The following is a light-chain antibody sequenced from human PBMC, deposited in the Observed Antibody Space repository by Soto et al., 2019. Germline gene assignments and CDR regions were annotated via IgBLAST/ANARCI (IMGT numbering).Light chain of an antibody. CDR1: KLGDKY. V-gene: IGLV3-1*01. J-gene: IGLJ1*01. CDR3: QAWDRSLH. Sequence: SYELTQPPSVSGSPGQTASITCSGDKLGDKYACWYPQKPGQSPVLVIYQDSKRPSGIPERFSGSNTANTATLTISGTQAMDEADYYCQAWDRSLHFGTGTKLTVL. CDR2: QDS.